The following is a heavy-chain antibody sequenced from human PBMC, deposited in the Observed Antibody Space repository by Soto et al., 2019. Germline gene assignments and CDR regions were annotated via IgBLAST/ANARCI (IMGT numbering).Heavy chain of an antibody. CDR1: GYTFTRYG. CDR3: AKNGQPPYYYYGMDV. Sequence: QGQLVQSGAEVEKPGASVKVSCKASGYTFTRYGISWVRQAPGQGLEWMGWISGYNGDTNYAQKVQGRVTMTIDTSTSTAYMELRRLTSDDTAVYYCAKNGQPPYYYYGMDVWGQGTTGTVSS. J-gene: IGHJ6*02. D-gene: IGHD2-8*01. CDR2: ISGYNGDT. V-gene: IGHV1-18*01.